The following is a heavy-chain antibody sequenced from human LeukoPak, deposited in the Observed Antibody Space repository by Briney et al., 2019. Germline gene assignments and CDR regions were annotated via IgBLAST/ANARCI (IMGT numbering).Heavy chain of an antibody. Sequence: GGSLRLSCAASGFTFSDYYMGWIRQAPGKGLEWVSYISSSGSTIYYADSVKGRFTISRDNAKNSLYLQMNSLRAEDTAVYYCARALGTVTTAFDYWGQGTLVTVSS. CDR1: GFTFSDYY. J-gene: IGHJ4*02. D-gene: IGHD4-11*01. CDR3: ARALGTVTTAFDY. V-gene: IGHV3-11*01. CDR2: ISSSGSTI.